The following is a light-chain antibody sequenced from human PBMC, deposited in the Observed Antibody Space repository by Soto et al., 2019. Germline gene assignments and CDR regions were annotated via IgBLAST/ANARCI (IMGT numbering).Light chain of an antibody. CDR3: QQYCVRPWT. V-gene: IGKV4-1*01. CDR1: QSVLYSSNNKNY. Sequence: DIVLTQSPDSLAVSRGERATMNCKSSQSVLYSSNNKNYLAWYQQKPGQPPKLLIYWASTRESGVPDRFSGGGSGTDFTLTISGLQAEDVAVYYCQQYCVRPWTFGQGTKVDI. CDR2: WAS. J-gene: IGKJ1*01.